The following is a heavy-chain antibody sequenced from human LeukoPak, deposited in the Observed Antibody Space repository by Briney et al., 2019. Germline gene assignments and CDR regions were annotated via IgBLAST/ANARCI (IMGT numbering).Heavy chain of an antibody. J-gene: IGHJ4*02. D-gene: IGHD2-2*01. V-gene: IGHV3-53*01. CDR3: ARGLGYCTSTTCLLPFDY. CDR1: GFTVSTYY. CDR2: IYSGGST. Sequence: GGSLRLSCAASGFTVSTYYITWVRQAQGKGLECVSVIYSGGSTYYADSVKGRFTVSRDNSKNTLYLQMNSLRAEDTAMYYCARGLGYCTSTTCLLPFDYWGQGTLVTVSS.